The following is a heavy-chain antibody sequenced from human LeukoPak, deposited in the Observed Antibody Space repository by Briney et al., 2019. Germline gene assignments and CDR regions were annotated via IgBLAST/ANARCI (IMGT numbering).Heavy chain of an antibody. J-gene: IGHJ4*02. CDR3: AAYSSGWSYFDY. CDR1: GGSISSYY. D-gene: IGHD6-19*01. CDR2: IYTSGST. Sequence: SETLSLTCTVSGGSISSYYWSWIRQPAGKGLEWMGRIYTSGSTNYNPSLKSRVTMSVDTSKNQFSLKLSSVTAADTAVYYCAAYSSGWSYFDYWGQGTLVTVSS. V-gene: IGHV4-4*07.